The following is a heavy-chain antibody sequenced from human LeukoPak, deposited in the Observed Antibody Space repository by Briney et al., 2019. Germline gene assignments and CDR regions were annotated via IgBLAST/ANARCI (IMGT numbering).Heavy chain of an antibody. CDR2: IYYSGST. V-gene: IGHV4-59*08. CDR1: GGSISSYY. J-gene: IGHJ4*02. Sequence: PSETLSLTCTVSGGSISSYYWSWIRQPPGKGLEWIGYIYYSGSTNYNPSLKSRVTISVDTSKNQFSLKLSSVTAADTAVYCCARLGTLWFGELSQYYFDYWGQGTLVTVSS. CDR3: ARLGTLWFGELSQYYFDY. D-gene: IGHD3-10*01.